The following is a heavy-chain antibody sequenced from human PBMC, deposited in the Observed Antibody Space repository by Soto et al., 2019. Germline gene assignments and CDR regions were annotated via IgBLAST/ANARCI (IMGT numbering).Heavy chain of an antibody. CDR2: IVSDGSAV. J-gene: IGHJ3*02. CDR3: ARDDAFDNENGFDM. V-gene: IGHV3-33*01. CDR1: GFPFSFYG. Sequence: GGSLRLSCAVSGFPFSFYGFHWVRQSPGKGLEWLGVIVSDGSAVYHADSLEGRFFISRDNSKDILYLQMNSLRVEDTAVYYCARDDAFDNENGFDMWGQGTRVTVSS. D-gene: IGHD3-3*02.